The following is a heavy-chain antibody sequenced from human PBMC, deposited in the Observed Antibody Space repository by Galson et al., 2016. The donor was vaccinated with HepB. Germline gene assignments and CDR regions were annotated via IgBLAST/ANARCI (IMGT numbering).Heavy chain of an antibody. D-gene: IGHD3-16*01. CDR1: GGSISSGGYY. V-gene: IGHV4-31*03. J-gene: IGHJ6*04. Sequence: TLSLTCTVSGGSISSGGYYWNWIRQHPGKGLEWIGNIHYSGRTYYNPSLKSRVIILVDTSKKQFSLKVISVTAADTAVYYCVREGGVYQYTGMDVWGKGTTVTVSS. CDR2: IHYSGRT. CDR3: VREGGVYQYTGMDV.